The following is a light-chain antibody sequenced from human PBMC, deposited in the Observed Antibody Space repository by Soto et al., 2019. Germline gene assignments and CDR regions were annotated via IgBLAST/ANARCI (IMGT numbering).Light chain of an antibody. V-gene: IGLV2-8*01. CDR2: EVN. CDR1: RSDVGDYNY. Sequence: QSALTQPPSASGFPGQSVTISCTGTRSDVGDYNYVSWYQQHPGKAPQLMIYEVNKRPSGVPDRFSGSKSGNTAPLTVSGLQAEDEADYYCSSYAGNNHLLFGGGTKLTVL. J-gene: IGLJ2*01. CDR3: SSYAGNNHLL.